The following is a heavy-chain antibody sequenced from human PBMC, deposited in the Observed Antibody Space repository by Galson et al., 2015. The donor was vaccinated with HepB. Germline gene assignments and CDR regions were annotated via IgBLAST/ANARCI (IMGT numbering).Heavy chain of an antibody. Sequence: SLRLSCAASGFTFSGSAMHWGRQASGKGLEWVGRIRSKANSYATAYAASVKGRFTISRDDSKNTAYLQMNSLKTEDTAVYYCTSPPHDYGGRYYMDVWGKGTTVTVSS. CDR3: TSPPHDYGGRYYMDV. CDR2: IRSKANSYAT. D-gene: IGHD4-23*01. J-gene: IGHJ6*03. V-gene: IGHV3-73*01. CDR1: GFTFSGSA.